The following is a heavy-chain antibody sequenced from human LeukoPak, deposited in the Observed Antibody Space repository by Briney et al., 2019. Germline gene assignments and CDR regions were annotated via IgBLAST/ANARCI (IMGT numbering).Heavy chain of an antibody. CDR3: AKDFYDFLTGSIDY. Sequence: GGSLRLSCAASRFTFSNYAMIWVRQAPGKGLEWVSGTRGTGGYTYYADSVKGRFTISRDNSKNTLYLQMNSLRAEDTAVYYCAKDFYDFLTGSIDYWGQGTLVTVSS. J-gene: IGHJ4*02. CDR2: TRGTGGYT. CDR1: RFTFSNYA. D-gene: IGHD3-9*01. V-gene: IGHV3-23*01.